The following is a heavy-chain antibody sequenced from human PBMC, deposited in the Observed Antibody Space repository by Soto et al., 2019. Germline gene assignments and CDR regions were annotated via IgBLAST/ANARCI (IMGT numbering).Heavy chain of an antibody. CDR3: ARSYYYDSSGYYPAFDI. CDR2: IIPIFGTA. V-gene: IGHV1-69*13. Sequence: SVKVSCKASGGTFSSYAISWVRQAPGQGLEWMGGIIPIFGTANYAQKFQGRVTITADESTSTAYMELSSLRSEDTAVYYCARSYYYDSSGYYPAFDIWGQGTMVTVSS. J-gene: IGHJ3*02. CDR1: GGTFSSYA. D-gene: IGHD3-22*01.